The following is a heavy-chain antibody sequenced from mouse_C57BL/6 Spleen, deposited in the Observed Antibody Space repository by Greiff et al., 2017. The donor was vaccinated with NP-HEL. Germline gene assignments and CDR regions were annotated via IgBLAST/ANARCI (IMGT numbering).Heavy chain of an antibody. D-gene: IGHD1-1*01. J-gene: IGHJ1*03. CDR3: TTPYYGSSYLDV. CDR2: IDPENGDT. CDR1: GFNIKDDY. Sequence: VQLQQSGAELVRPGASVKLSCTASGFNIKDDYMHWVKQRPEQGLEWIGWIDPENGDTEYASKFQGKATITADTSSNTAYLQLSSLTSEDTAVYYCTTPYYGSSYLDVWGTGTTVTVSS. V-gene: IGHV14-4*01.